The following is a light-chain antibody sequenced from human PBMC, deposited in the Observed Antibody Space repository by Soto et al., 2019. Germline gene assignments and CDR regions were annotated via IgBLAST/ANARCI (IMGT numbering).Light chain of an antibody. CDR1: SSDVGGYNY. CDR2: DVS. Sequence: QSALTQPRSVSGSPGQSVTISCTGTSSDVGGYNYVSWYQQHPGKAPKLMIYDVSKRPSGVHDRFSGSKSGNTAALTISGLQAEDGADYYCFSYAGSYTWVFGGGTKLTVL. V-gene: IGLV2-11*01. CDR3: FSYAGSYTWV. J-gene: IGLJ3*02.